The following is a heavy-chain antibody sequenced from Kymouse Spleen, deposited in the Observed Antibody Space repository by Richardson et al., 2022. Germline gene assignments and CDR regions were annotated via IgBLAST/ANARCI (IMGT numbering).Heavy chain of an antibody. CDR3: ARGITGTRYGMDV. CDR1: GFTFSSYD. Sequence: EVQLVESGGGLVQPGGSLRLSCAASGFTFSSYDMHWVRQATGKGLEWVSAIGTAGDTYYPGSVKGRFTISRENAKNSLYLQMNSLRAGDTAVYYCARGITGTRYGMDVWGQGTTVTVSS. J-gene: IGHJ6*02. V-gene: IGHV3-13*01. D-gene: IGHD1-20*01,IGHD1-7*01. CDR2: IGTAGDT.